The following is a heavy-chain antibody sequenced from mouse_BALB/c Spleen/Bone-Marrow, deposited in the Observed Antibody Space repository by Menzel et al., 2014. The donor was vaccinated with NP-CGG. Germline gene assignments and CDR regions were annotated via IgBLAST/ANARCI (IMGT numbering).Heavy chain of an antibody. J-gene: IGHJ2*01. Sequence: VQRVESGAELVKPGASVKLSCKTSGYTFTSYWIQWVKQRPRQGLGWIGEIFPGTGTTYYNEKFKGKATLTIDTSSSTAYMQLSSLTSEDSAVYFCASRDSSGYVPDYWGQGTTLTVSS. V-gene: IGHV1S132*01. CDR3: ASRDSSGYVPDY. CDR1: GYTFTSYW. CDR2: IFPGTGTT. D-gene: IGHD3-2*01.